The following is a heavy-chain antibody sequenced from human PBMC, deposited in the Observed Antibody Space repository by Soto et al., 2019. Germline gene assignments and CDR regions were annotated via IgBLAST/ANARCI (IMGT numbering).Heavy chain of an antibody. D-gene: IGHD3-16*01. Sequence: QVQLVESGGGVVQPGTSLRLSCVGSGFTFRRYVIHWVRRAPGTGLEWVALTSYDGSNKDYGDSVKGRFTISRDNSRNTVDLQMDSLRREDTALYYCARWGTTGGLDVWGQGTLVSVSS. CDR1: GFTFRRYV. J-gene: IGHJ1*01. CDR2: TSYDGSNK. V-gene: IGHV3-33*05. CDR3: ARWGTTGGLDV.